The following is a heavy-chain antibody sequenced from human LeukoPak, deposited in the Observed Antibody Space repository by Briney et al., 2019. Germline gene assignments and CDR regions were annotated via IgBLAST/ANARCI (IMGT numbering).Heavy chain of an antibody. Sequence: PGGSLRLSCAASGSTFSDYYTSWMRQAPGKGLEWVSYIDGSSRYLYYADSVKGRFTISRDNAENSLFLQMNSLRGEDTAVYYCVRAYSRGYSDDFDYWGQGTLVTVSS. CDR3: VRAYSRGYSDDFDY. V-gene: IGHV3-11*01. CDR1: GSTFSDYY. D-gene: IGHD3-22*01. J-gene: IGHJ4*02. CDR2: IDGSSRYL.